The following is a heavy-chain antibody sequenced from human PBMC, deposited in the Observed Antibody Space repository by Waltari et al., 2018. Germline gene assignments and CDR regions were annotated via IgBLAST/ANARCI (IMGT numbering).Heavy chain of an antibody. CDR2: GSAVGSDT. CDR3: AKGRIGVGAFDFDY. J-gene: IGHJ4*02. V-gene: IGHV3-23*01. CDR1: GFTFSYYA. Sequence: EVQLLESGGGLVQPGGSLRLSCAASGFTFSYYAMSWVRQAPGKGLEWVSIGSAVGSDTYYADSLKGRFTISRDNSKNTLFLQMNSLRDDDTAVYYCAKGRIGVGAFDFDYWGQGTLVTVSS. D-gene: IGHD1-26*01.